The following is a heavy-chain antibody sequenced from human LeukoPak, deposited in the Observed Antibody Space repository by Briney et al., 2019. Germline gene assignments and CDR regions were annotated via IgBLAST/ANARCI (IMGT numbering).Heavy chain of an antibody. CDR1: GFTFTSYA. CDR2: ISGSGGST. J-gene: IGHJ4*02. Sequence: PGGSLRPSFAASGFTFTSYALNWVRQAPGKGLPWGSAISGSGGSTYYADSVKGRFTISRDNSKNTLYLQMNSLRAEDTAVYYCAKLSAVVMVVATVDYWGQGTLVTVSS. V-gene: IGHV3-23*01. CDR3: AKLSAVVMVVATVDY. D-gene: IGHD2-15*01.